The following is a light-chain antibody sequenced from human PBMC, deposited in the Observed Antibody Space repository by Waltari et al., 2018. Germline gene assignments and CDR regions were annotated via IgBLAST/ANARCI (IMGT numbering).Light chain of an antibody. CDR1: QSVSTY. V-gene: IGKV3-11*01. J-gene: IGKJ4*01. CDR3: QQRSNWPLLT. CDR2: DPS. Sequence: EIVLTQSPATLSLSPGERATLSCRASQSVSTYLAWYQQKPGQAPRLLIYDPSRRATDIPARFSGSGSGTDFPLTISSLEPEDFAVYYCQQRSNWPLLTFGGGTKVEL.